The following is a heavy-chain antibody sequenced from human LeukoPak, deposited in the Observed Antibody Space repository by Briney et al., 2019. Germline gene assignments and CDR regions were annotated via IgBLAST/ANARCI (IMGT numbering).Heavy chain of an antibody. D-gene: IGHD1-14*01. CDR2: IYYSGST. CDR3: ARASPPPERVDAFDI. CDR1: GVSISSYY. Sequence: PSETLSLTCSVSGVSISSYYWNWIRQPPGKGLEWIGYIYYSGSTNYNPSLKSRVTISVDTSKNQFSLKLSSVTAADTAVYYCARASPPPERVDAFDIWGQGTMVTVSS. V-gene: IGHV4-59*01. J-gene: IGHJ3*02.